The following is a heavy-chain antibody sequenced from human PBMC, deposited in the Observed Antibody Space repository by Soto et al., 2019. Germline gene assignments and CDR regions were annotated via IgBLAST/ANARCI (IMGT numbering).Heavy chain of an antibody. V-gene: IGHV1-24*01. D-gene: IGHD1-26*01. CDR3: ATPDSGRYLYFDY. Sequence: ASVKVSCKVSGYILTELSMHWVRQAPGKGLEWMGDFDPEDGETIYAQKFQGRVTMTEDTSTDTAYMELSSLRSEDTAVYYCATPDSGRYLYFDYWGQGTLVTVSS. CDR2: FDPEDGET. CDR1: GYILTELS. J-gene: IGHJ4*02.